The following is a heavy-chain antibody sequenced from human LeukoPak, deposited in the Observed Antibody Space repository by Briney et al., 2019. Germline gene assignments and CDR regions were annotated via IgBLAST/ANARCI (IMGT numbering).Heavy chain of an antibody. Sequence: PGGSLRLSCAASGFTFSSYGMHWVRQAPGKGLEWVAVISYDGSNKYYADSVKGRFTISRDNSKNTLYLQMNSLRAEDTAVYYCWAAMVRLDYWGQGTLVTVSS. D-gene: IGHD5-18*01. CDR1: GFTFSSYG. CDR3: WAAMVRLDY. CDR2: ISYDGSNK. V-gene: IGHV3-30*03. J-gene: IGHJ4*02.